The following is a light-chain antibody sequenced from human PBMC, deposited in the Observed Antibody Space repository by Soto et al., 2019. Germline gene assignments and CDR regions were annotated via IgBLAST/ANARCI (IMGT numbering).Light chain of an antibody. Sequence: EIVMTQSPATLSVSPGERATLSCRASQSVSSNLAWYQQKPGQAPRLLIYGASTRATGIPARFSGSGSGTEFTLTINRIQSEDFAVYYCQQYNYWPLLTFGGGTKVEIK. J-gene: IGKJ4*01. CDR1: QSVSSN. V-gene: IGKV3-15*01. CDR2: GAS. CDR3: QQYNYWPLLT.